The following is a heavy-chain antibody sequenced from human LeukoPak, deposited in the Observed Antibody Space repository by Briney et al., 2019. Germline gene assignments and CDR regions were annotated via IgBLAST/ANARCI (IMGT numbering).Heavy chain of an antibody. V-gene: IGHV3-66*01. CDR3: AREGHYDFWSGYYEA. CDR1: GFTFSSYA. D-gene: IGHD3-3*01. CDR2: IYSGGST. J-gene: IGHJ4*02. Sequence: GGSLRLSCAASGFTFSSYAMHWVRQAPGKGLEWVSVIYSGGSTYYADSVKGRFTISRDNSKNTLYLQMNSLRAEDTAVYYCAREGHYDFWSGYYEAWGQGTLVAVSS.